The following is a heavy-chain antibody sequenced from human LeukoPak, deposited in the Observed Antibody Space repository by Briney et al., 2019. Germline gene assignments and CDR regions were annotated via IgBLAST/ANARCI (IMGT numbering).Heavy chain of an antibody. J-gene: IGHJ4*02. CDR3: AKDKYSGSYSVDY. Sequence: GGSLRLSCAASGFTVSSNYMSWVRQAPGKGLEWVSAISGSGGSTYYADSVKGRFTISRDNSKNTLYLQMNSLRAEDTAVYYCAKDKYSGSYSVDYWGQGTLVTVSS. D-gene: IGHD1-26*01. CDR1: GFTVSSNY. CDR2: ISGSGGST. V-gene: IGHV3-23*01.